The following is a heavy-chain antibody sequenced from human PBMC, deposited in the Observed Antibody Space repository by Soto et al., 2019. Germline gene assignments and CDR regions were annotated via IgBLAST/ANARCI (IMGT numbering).Heavy chain of an antibody. D-gene: IGHD1-1*01. J-gene: IGHJ4*02. V-gene: IGHV4-34*01. CDR1: VDSFSGYF. CDR3: ARGDDAMLSPNFDY. CDR2: ITEGGTT. Sequence: PSETLSLTCAVHVDSFSGYFWTWIRQPPGKGLEWIAEITEGGTTNYSPSLKSRVSIAVDSSKRQFSLTLSSVTAADTAMYYCARGDDAMLSPNFDYWSQGSLVTVSS.